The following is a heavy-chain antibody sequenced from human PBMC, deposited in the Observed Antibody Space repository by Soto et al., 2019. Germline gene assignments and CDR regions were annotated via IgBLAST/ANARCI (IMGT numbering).Heavy chain of an antibody. CDR2: ISGSGGST. J-gene: IGHJ6*03. V-gene: IGHV3-23*01. Sequence: EVQLLESGGGLVQPGGSLRLSCAASGFTFSSYAMSWVRQAPGKGLEWVSAISGSGGSTYYADSVKGRFTISRDNSKNTLYPQMNSLRAEDTAVYYCAKSVYCSSTSCPPYYMDVWGKGTTVTVSS. D-gene: IGHD2-2*01. CDR1: GFTFSSYA. CDR3: AKSVYCSSTSCPPYYMDV.